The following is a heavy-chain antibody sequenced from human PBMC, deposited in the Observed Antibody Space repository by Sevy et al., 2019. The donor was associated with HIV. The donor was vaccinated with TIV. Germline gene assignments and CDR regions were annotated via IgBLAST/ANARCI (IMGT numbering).Heavy chain of an antibody. CDR1: GYTLSQLS. Sequence: ASVKVSCKVSGYTLSQLSLHWVRQAPGKGLEWMGSFEPEDAETIYAQKFQGRVTMTEDRSTYTAYMELSSLRSEDTAVYFCATSKDYYDSSGSPFDYWGQGTLVTVSS. CDR2: FEPEDAET. CDR3: ATSKDYYDSSGSPFDY. V-gene: IGHV1-24*01. J-gene: IGHJ4*02. D-gene: IGHD3-22*01.